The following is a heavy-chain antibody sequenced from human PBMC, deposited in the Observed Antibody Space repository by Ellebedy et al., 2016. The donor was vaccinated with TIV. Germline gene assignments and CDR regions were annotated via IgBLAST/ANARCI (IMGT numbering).Heavy chain of an antibody. CDR1: GGSISNYY. CDR2: VHTSGNP. Sequence: SETLSLTXTVSGGSISNYYWTWIRQPAGEGLDWIGRVHTSGNPNYKPSLTSRVTISIDKSKNQFSLKLNSVTAADTAIYYCARLCSSFSCSWAFDFWGQGILVTVSS. V-gene: IGHV4-4*07. J-gene: IGHJ4*02. CDR3: ARLCSSFSCSWAFDF. D-gene: IGHD2-15*01.